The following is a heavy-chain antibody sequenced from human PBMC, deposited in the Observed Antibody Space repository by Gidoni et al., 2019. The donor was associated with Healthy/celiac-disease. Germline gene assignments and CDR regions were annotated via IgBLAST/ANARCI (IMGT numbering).Heavy chain of an antibody. CDR2: IYYSGST. CDR1: GGSISSSSYY. D-gene: IGHD1-1*01. CDR3: ARQPGAVATGFYFDY. Sequence: QVQLQESGPGLVKPSETLSLPCTVSGGSISSSSYYWGWIRQPPGKGLEWVESIYYSGSTYYNPSLKSRVTISVDTSKNQFSLKLTSVTAADTAVYYCARQPGAVATGFYFDYWGQGTLVTVSS. J-gene: IGHJ4*02. V-gene: IGHV4-39*01.